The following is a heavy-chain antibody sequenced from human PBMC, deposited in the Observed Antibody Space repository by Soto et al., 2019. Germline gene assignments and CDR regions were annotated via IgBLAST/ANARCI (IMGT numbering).Heavy chain of an antibody. CDR3: ARGVYDSSGYPDNWFDP. CDR1: GGTFSSYT. Sequence: QVQLVQSGAEVKKPGSSVKVSCKASGGTFSSYTISWVRQAPGQGLEWMGRIIPILGIANYAQKFQGRVTITADKSTSTAYMELSSLRSEDTAVYYCARGVYDSSGYPDNWFDPWGQGTLVTVSS. J-gene: IGHJ5*02. D-gene: IGHD3-22*01. CDR2: IIPILGIA. V-gene: IGHV1-69*02.